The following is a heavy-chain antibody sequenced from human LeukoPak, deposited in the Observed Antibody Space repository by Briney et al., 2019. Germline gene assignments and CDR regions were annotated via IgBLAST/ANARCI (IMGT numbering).Heavy chain of an antibody. CDR2: INHRGNS. Sequence: PSETLSLTCAVSSDSFGAHYWSWIRQSPGKGLEWIGEINHRGNSNYNPSLRSRLSISMDTSKRQVSLHLTSVTAADTAVYFCARGVSLLLVGSTRRGGFDYWGQGTLVTVSS. CDR1: SDSFGAHY. CDR3: ARGVSLLLVGSTRRGGFDY. V-gene: IGHV4-34*01. D-gene: IGHD1-26*01. J-gene: IGHJ4*02.